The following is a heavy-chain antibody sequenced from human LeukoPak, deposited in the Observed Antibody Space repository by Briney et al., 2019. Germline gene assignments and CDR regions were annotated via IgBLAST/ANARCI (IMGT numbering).Heavy chain of an antibody. Sequence: TPSETLSLTCTVSGVSITSYYWSWIRQPAGKGLEWIGRIHTSGSTNYNPSLKSRVTMSVDTSKNQFSLNLKSVPPEDTAVYYCARNLIPEQLVLNFWGQGALVTVSS. CDR2: IHTSGST. D-gene: IGHD6-13*01. CDR1: GVSITSYY. J-gene: IGHJ4*02. CDR3: ARNLIPEQLVLNF. V-gene: IGHV4-4*07.